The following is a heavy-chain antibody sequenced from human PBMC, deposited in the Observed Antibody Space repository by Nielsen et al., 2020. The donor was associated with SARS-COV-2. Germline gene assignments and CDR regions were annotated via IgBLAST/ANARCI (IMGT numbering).Heavy chain of an antibody. D-gene: IGHD3-3*01. CDR3: ARNIRDYDFWSGYKYGMDV. CDR2: INSDGSYT. J-gene: IGHJ6*02. CDR1: GFTFSSNW. Sequence: GESLKISCAASGFTFSSNWMHWARQAPGKGLVWVSRINSDGSYTRYADSVKGRFTISRDNAKNSLYLQMNSLRAEDTAVYYCARNIRDYDFWSGYKYGMDVWGQGTTVTVSS. V-gene: IGHV3-74*01.